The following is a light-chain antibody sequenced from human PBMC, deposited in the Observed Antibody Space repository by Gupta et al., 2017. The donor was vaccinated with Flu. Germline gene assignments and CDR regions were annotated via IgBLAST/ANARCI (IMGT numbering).Light chain of an antibody. CDR1: QVRRHRDGKNY. J-gene: IGKJ1*01. Sequence: VSTGKPASISCKSGQVRRHRDGKNYLSWYLQKPGQPPHLLIYEGSNRGSGVPDRFSGSGSGTDFTLKISRGEAEDVGVYYCTQNIHLPWTFGRGTXVEIK. CDR2: EGS. CDR3: TQNIHLPWT. V-gene: IGKV2D-29*01.